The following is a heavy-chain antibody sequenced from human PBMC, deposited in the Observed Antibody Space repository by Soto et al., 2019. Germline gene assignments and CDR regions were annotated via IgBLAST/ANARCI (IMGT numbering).Heavy chain of an antibody. CDR2: IIPILGIA. V-gene: IGHV1-69*02. J-gene: IGHJ4*02. Sequence: QVQLVQSGAEVKKPGSSVNVSCKASGGTFSSYTISWVRQAPGQGLEWMGRIIPILGIANYAQKFQGRVTITADKSTSTAYMELSSLRSEDTAVYYCASIAVAGAIDYWGQGTLVTVSS. D-gene: IGHD6-19*01. CDR3: ASIAVAGAIDY. CDR1: GGTFSSYT.